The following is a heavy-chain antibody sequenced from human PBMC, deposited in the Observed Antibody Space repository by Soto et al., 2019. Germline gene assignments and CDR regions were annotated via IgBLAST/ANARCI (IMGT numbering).Heavy chain of an antibody. J-gene: IGHJ4*02. CDR3: ARVRIRQWLGIDY. D-gene: IGHD6-19*01. CDR1: GGSISSSNW. CDR2: IYHSGST. V-gene: IGHV4-4*02. Sequence: PSETLSLTCAVSGGSISSSNWWSWVRQPPGRGLEWIGEIYHSGSTNYNPSLKSRVTISVDKSKNQFSLKLSSVTAADTAVYYCARVRIRQWLGIDYWGQGTLVTVSS.